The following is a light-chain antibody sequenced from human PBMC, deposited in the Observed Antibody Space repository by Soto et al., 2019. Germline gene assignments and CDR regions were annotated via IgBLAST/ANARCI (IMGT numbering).Light chain of an antibody. CDR1: PSVSSS. CDR3: QQRHNWRLP. Sequence: EFVVTQSPATLSLSPGERATLSCRASPSVSSSLAWYQQKPGQAPRLLIYDASKRATGIPARFSGSGSGTDFTLTISSLEPEDFAGYYCQQRHNWRLPFGPGTRVDI. V-gene: IGKV3-11*01. J-gene: IGKJ3*01. CDR2: DAS.